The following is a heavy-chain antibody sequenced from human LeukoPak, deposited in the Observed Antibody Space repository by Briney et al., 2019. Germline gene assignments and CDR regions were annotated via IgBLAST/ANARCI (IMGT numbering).Heavy chain of an antibody. D-gene: IGHD3-10*01. CDR1: GFTFDDYA. CDR3: AKGGGFGELSTNPFDY. CDR2: ISWNSGSI. Sequence: GGSLRLSCAASGFTFDDYAMHWVRQAPGKGLEWVSGISWNSGSIGYADSVKGRFTISRDNAKNSLYLQMNSLRAEDTASYYCAKGGGFGELSTNPFDYWGQGTLVTVSS. J-gene: IGHJ4*02. V-gene: IGHV3-9*01.